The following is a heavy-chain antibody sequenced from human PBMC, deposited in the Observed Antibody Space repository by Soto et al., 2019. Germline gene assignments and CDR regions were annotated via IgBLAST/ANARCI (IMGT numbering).Heavy chain of an antibody. Sequence: GGSLRLSWAASGFTFSSYAMSWVRQAPGKGLEWVSAISGSGGSTYYADSVKGRFTISRDNSKNTLYLQMNSLRAEDTAVYYCAKMGSKRNIVLMVYAILTNWFDPWGQGTLVTVSA. V-gene: IGHV3-23*01. CDR3: AKMGSKRNIVLMVYAILTNWFDP. CDR1: GFTFSSYA. CDR2: ISGSGGST. D-gene: IGHD2-8*01. J-gene: IGHJ5*02.